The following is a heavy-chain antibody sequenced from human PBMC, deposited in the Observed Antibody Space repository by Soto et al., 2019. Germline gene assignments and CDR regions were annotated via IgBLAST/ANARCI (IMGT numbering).Heavy chain of an antibody. Sequence: PGGSLRLSCAASGFSFSTYRINWVRQAPGKGLEWVAYISSTSSTIDYADSVKGRFTISRDNAKNSLYLQMNSLSDEDTAVYYCAPPAYYGMDVWGQGTTVTVYS. CDR3: APPAYYGMDV. J-gene: IGHJ6*02. V-gene: IGHV3-48*02. D-gene: IGHD2-2*01. CDR1: GFSFSTYR. CDR2: ISSTSSTI.